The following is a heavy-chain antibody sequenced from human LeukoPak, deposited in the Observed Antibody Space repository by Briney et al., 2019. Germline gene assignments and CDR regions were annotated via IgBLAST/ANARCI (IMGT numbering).Heavy chain of an antibody. CDR2: ISGSGGST. V-gene: IGHV3-23*01. J-gene: IGHJ4*02. CDR1: GFTFSSYA. CDR3: ARDPGFPYYFDY. Sequence: GGSLRLSCAASGFTFSSYAMSWVRQAPGKGLEWVSAISGSGGSTYYADSVKGRFTISRDNAKNSLYLQMNSLRAEDTAVCYCARDPGFPYYFDYWGQGTLVTVSS. D-gene: IGHD1-14*01.